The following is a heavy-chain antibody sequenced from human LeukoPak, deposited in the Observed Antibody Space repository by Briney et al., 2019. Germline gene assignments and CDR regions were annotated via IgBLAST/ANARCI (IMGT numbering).Heavy chain of an antibody. CDR3: ARDAVWFGELEYYFDY. CDR2: IKQDGSEK. D-gene: IGHD3-10*01. Sequence: GGSLRLSCTVSGFTVSSNSMSWVRQAPGKGLEWVANIKQDGSEKYYVDSVKGRFTISRDNAKNSLYLQMNSLRAEDTAVYYCARDAVWFGELEYYFDYWGQGTLVTVSS. CDR1: GFTVSSNS. V-gene: IGHV3-7*01. J-gene: IGHJ4*02.